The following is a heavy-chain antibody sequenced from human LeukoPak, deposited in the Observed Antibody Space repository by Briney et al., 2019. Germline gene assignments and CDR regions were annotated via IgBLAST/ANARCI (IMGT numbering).Heavy chain of an antibody. CDR2: INHSGST. CDR1: GGSFSGYY. J-gene: IGHJ5*02. V-gene: IGHV4-34*01. Sequence: SETLSLTCAVYGGSFSGYYWSWIRQFPGKGLEWIGEINHSGSTNYNPSLKSRVTISVDTSKNQFSLKLSSVTAADTAVYYCARAAAAGTWNWFDPWGQGTLVTVSS. D-gene: IGHD6-13*01. CDR3: ARAAAAGTWNWFDP.